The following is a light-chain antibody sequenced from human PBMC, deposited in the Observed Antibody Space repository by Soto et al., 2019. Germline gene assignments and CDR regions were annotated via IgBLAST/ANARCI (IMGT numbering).Light chain of an antibody. V-gene: IGLV6-57*04. J-gene: IGLJ1*01. Sequence: NFMLTHPHAVSESPGKTVTISCTRSRCSIGNNYVQWYQQRPGSAPTTVIYEDRQRPSGVPDRFSGSIDSSSNSASLTISGLKTEDEADYCCQSYDDTILDVFGTGTTLTVL. CDR2: EDR. CDR1: RCSIGNNY. CDR3: QSYDDTILDV.